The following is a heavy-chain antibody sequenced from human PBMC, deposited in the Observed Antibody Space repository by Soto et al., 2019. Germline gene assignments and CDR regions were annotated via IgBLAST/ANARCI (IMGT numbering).Heavy chain of an antibody. Sequence: GASVKVSCKASGYTFTSYYMHWVRQAPGQGLEWMGIINPSGGSTSYAQKFQGRVTMTRDTSTSTVYMELSSLRSEDTAVYYCAIFRGDYIGFDYWGQGTLVTVSS. CDR3: AIFRGDYIGFDY. D-gene: IGHD2-21*02. CDR2: INPSGGST. J-gene: IGHJ4*02. CDR1: GYTFTSYY. V-gene: IGHV1-46*03.